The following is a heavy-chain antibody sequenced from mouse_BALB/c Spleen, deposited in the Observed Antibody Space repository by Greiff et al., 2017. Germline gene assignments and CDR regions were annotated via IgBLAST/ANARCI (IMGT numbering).Heavy chain of an antibody. CDR1: GFNIKDTY. CDR3: ARGEVRAWFAY. Sequence: VQLQQSGAELVQPGASVKLSCTASGFNIKDTYMHWVKQRPEQGLEWIGRIDPANGNTKYDPKFQGKATITADTSSNTAYLQLSSLTSEDTAVYYCARGEVRAWFAYWGQGTLVTVSA. CDR2: IDPANGNT. J-gene: IGHJ3*01. V-gene: IGHV14-3*02. D-gene: IGHD2-14*01.